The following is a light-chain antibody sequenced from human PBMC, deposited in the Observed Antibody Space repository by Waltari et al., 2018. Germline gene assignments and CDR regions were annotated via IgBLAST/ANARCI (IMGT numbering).Light chain of an antibody. CDR1: SSAAGAYHS. CDR3: SSFTTSSTQV. CDR2: EVS. V-gene: IGLV2-14*01. Sequence: QSALTQPASVSGSPGPSIPIPCTGTSSAAGAYHSVSWYQQYPGKAPKLIIFEVSNRPSGASIRFSGSKSGNTASLTISGLLPEDEADYYCSSFTTSSTQVFGTGTKVTVL. J-gene: IGLJ1*01.